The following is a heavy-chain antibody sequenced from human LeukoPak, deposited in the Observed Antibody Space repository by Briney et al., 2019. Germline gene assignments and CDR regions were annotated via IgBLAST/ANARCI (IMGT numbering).Heavy chain of an antibody. J-gene: IGHJ2*01. Sequence: GGSLRLSCEASGFTFKNYWMFWVRQAPGKGLVWVLRINSDGSRTNYADSVKGRFTVSRDNAKNTLYLQMNSLRAEDTAVYYCARDQTYGDYWYFDLWGRGTLVTVSS. CDR3: ARDQTYGDYWYFDL. V-gene: IGHV3-74*01. CDR2: INSDGSRT. D-gene: IGHD4-17*01. CDR1: GFTFKNYW.